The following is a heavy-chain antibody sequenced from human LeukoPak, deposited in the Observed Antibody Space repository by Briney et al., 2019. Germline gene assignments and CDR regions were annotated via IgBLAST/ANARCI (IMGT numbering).Heavy chain of an antibody. Sequence: GGSLRLSCAASGFTFSSYAMSWVRQAPGKGLEWVSAISGSGGSTYYADSVKGRFTISRDNSKNTLFLQMNGLRAEDTAVYYCAKVLDDYIWGSYRYFDYWGQGTLVTVSS. CDR3: AKVLDDYIWGSYRYFDY. D-gene: IGHD3-16*02. CDR1: GFTFSSYA. J-gene: IGHJ4*02. CDR2: ISGSGGST. V-gene: IGHV3-23*01.